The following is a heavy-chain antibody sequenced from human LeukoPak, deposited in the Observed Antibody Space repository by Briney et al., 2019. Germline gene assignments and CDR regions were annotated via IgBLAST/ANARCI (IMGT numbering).Heavy chain of an antibody. CDR2: ISWNSGSI. D-gene: IGHD6-13*01. V-gene: IGHV3-9*01. CDR3: AAHSSSFLF. J-gene: IGHJ3*01. CDR1: GFTFDDYA. Sequence: GGSLRLSCAASGFTFDDYAMHWVRQAPGKGLEWVSGISWNSGSIGYADSVKGRFSISRDNAKNSLYLQMNSLRAEDTAVYYCAAHSSSFLFWGQGTMVTVSS.